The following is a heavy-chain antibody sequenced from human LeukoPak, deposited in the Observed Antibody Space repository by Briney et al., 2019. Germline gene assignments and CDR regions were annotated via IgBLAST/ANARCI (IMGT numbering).Heavy chain of an antibody. Sequence: ASVNVSCKASGGTFSSYAISWVRQAPGQGLEWMGGIIPIFGTANYAQKFQGRVTITADKSTSTAYMELSSLRSEDTAVYYCARGERLLWFGEFESRQYFQHWGQGTLVTVSS. V-gene: IGHV1-69*06. CDR2: IIPIFGTA. J-gene: IGHJ1*01. CDR3: ARGERLLWFGEFESRQYFQH. D-gene: IGHD3-10*01. CDR1: GGTFSSYA.